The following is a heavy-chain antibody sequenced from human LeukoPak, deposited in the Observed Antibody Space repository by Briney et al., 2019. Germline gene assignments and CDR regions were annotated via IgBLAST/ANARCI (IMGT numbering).Heavy chain of an antibody. J-gene: IGHJ4*02. D-gene: IGHD2-2*02. CDR3: AGGGVVPAAIGY. V-gene: IGHV4-59*01. CDR2: IYYSGST. Sequence: SETLSLTCTVSGGSISSYYWSWIRQPPGKGLEWIGYIYYSGSTNYNPSLKSRVTISVDTSKNQFSLKLSSVTAADTAVYYCAGGGVVPAAIGYWGQGTLVTVSS. CDR1: GGSISSYY.